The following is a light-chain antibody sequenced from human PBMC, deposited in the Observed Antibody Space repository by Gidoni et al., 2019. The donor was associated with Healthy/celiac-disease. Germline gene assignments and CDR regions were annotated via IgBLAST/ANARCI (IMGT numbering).Light chain of an antibody. V-gene: IGKV1-39*01. Sequence: DIRMTQSPSSLSASVGDRVTITCRASQSISSYLNWYQQKPAKAPKLLIYAASSLQSGVPSRFSGSGSGTDFTLTISSLQPEDFATYYCQQSYSTPLYTFGQGTKLEIK. CDR3: QQSYSTPLYT. CDR2: AAS. J-gene: IGKJ2*01. CDR1: QSISSY.